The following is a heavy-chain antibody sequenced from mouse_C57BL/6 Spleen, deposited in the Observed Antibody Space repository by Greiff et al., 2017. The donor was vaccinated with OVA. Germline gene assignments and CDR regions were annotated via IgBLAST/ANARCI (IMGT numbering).Heavy chain of an antibody. Sequence: QVQLQQPGAELVKPGASVKLSCKASGYTFTSYWMHWVKQRPGRGLEWIGRIDPNSGGTKYNEKFKSKATLTVDKPSSTAYMQLSSLTSEDSAVYYCARTPSANWDHYYAMDYWGQGTSVTVSS. D-gene: IGHD4-1*01. CDR1: GYTFTSYW. CDR3: ARTPSANWDHYYAMDY. V-gene: IGHV1-72*01. CDR2: IDPNSGGT. J-gene: IGHJ4*01.